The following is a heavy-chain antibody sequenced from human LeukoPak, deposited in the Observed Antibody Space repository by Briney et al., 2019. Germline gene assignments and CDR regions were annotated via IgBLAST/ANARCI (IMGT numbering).Heavy chain of an antibody. Sequence: GGSLRLSCAASGFTFSSYAMHWVRQAPGKGLEWVAVISYDGSNKYYADSVKGRFTISRDNSKNTLYLQMNSLRAEDTAVYYCARGSLIGPYYYDSSGYFAPLYYGGQGTLVTVSS. CDR2: ISYDGSNK. CDR3: ARGSLIGPYYYDSSGYFAPLYY. D-gene: IGHD3-22*01. V-gene: IGHV3-30*04. CDR1: GFTFSSYA. J-gene: IGHJ4*02.